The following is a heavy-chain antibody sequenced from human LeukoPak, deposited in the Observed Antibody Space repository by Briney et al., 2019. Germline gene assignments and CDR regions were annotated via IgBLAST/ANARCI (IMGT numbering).Heavy chain of an antibody. D-gene: IGHD3-10*01. CDR1: GGSISSSSYY. V-gene: IGHV4-39*07. CDR2: IYYSGST. Sequence: SETLSLTCTVSGGSISSSSYYWGWIRQPPGKGLEWIGSIYYSGSTYYNPSPKSRVTISVDTSKNQFSLKLSSVTAADTAVYYCARGIYYYGSGSYYGNWFDPWGQGTLVTVSS. J-gene: IGHJ5*02. CDR3: ARGIYYYGSGSYYGNWFDP.